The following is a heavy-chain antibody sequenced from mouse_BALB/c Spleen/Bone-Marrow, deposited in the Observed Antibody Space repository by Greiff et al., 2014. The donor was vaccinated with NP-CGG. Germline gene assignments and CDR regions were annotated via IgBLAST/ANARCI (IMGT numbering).Heavy chain of an antibody. V-gene: IGHV10-1*02. CDR3: VRVNWEGFFAY. Sequence: DVKLQESGGGLVQPKGSLKLSCAASGFTFNTYAMNWVRQAPGKGLEWVARIRSKSNNYATYYADSVKDRFTISRDDSQSMLYLQMNNLKTEDTAMYYCVRVNWEGFFAYWGQGTLVTVSA. CDR2: IRSKSNNYAT. J-gene: IGHJ3*01. CDR1: GFTFNTYA. D-gene: IGHD4-1*02.